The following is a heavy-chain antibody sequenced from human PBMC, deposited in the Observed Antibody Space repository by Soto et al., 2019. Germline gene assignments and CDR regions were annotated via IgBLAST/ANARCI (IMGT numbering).Heavy chain of an antibody. CDR1: GGSIRSSSYY. J-gene: IGHJ4*02. V-gene: IGHV4-31*03. D-gene: IGHD3-10*01. CDR3: ARVTRSEGGYFGQ. Sequence: QVQLQESGPGLVKPSQTLSLTCTVSGGSIRSSSYYWSWIRQYSGKGLEWIGFIDYSGSTYYNPSLKSRFTISVDTSNNQFSLRLSSVTAADTAMYYCARVTRSEGGYFGQWGQGTQVTVSS. CDR2: IDYSGST.